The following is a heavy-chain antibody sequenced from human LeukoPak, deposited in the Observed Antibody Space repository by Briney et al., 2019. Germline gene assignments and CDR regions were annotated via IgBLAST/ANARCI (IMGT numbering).Heavy chain of an antibody. D-gene: IGHD6-13*01. CDR1: GGSIRSRDYY. J-gene: IGHJ4*02. Sequence: SETLSLTCTVSGGSIRSRDYYWGGIRQPPGKGLEWIGCIYYTGSTYYNPSLRGRGTVSIDTSMNQFSLRVNSVTSADTAIYYCARRTHSSSLTYWGQGALVTVSS. CDR2: IYYTGST. V-gene: IGHV4-39*01. CDR3: ARRTHSSSLTY.